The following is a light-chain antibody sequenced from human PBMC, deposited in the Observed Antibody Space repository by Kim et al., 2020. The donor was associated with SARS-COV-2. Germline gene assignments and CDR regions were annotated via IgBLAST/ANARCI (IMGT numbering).Light chain of an antibody. Sequence: SSSLPPPPSFSVSPGPPASISCSGDKLGDKYACWYQQRPGQSPVLVIYEDTRRPSGIPERFSASTSGNTATLTISGTQAMDEADYYCQAWDSTTVIFGGGTKLTVL. CDR2: EDT. V-gene: IGLV3-1*01. CDR3: QAWDSTTVI. J-gene: IGLJ2*01. CDR1: KLGDKY.